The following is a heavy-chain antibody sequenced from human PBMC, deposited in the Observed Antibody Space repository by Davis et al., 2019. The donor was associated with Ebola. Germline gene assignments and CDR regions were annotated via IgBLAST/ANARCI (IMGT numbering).Heavy chain of an antibody. D-gene: IGHD5-12*01. CDR1: GGSISSGGYY. CDR3: ARGGDLVATVNRYYYYYYMDV. V-gene: IGHV4-31*03. Sequence: PSETLSLTCTVSGGSISSGGYYWSWIRQHPGKGLEWIGYIYYSGSTYYNPSLKSRVTISVDTSKNQFSLKLSSVTAADTAVYYCARGGDLVATVNRYYYYYYMDVWGKGTTVTVSS. J-gene: IGHJ6*03. CDR2: IYYSGST.